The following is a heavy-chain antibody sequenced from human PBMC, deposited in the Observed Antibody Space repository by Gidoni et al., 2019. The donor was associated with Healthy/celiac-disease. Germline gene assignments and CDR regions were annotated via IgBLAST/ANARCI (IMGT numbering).Heavy chain of an antibody. Sequence: QVQLQESGPGLVKPSGTLSLTCAVSGGYISSSHWWSWVRQPPGKGLEWIGEIYHSGSTNDNPSLKSRVTISVDKSKNQFSLKLSSVTAADTAVYYCARDQERDDSSGADAFDIWGQGTMVTVSS. CDR2: IYHSGST. J-gene: IGHJ3*02. V-gene: IGHV4-4*02. CDR1: GGYISSSHW. CDR3: ARDQERDDSSGADAFDI. D-gene: IGHD3-22*01.